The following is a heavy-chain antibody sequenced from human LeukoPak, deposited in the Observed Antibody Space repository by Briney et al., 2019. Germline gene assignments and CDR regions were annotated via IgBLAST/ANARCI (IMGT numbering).Heavy chain of an antibody. CDR1: GGSFSGHF. V-gene: IGHV4-34*01. CDR2: INHSGST. CDR3: ARGRRLRYCSGGSCYSTHV. J-gene: IGHJ6*02. D-gene: IGHD2-15*01. Sequence: PSETLSLTCAVYGGSFSGHFWTWIRQPPGKGLEWIGEINHSGSTNYDPSLKSRVTISVDTSKNQFSLKLSSVTAADTAVYYCARGRRLRYCSGGSCYSTHVWGQGTTVTVSS.